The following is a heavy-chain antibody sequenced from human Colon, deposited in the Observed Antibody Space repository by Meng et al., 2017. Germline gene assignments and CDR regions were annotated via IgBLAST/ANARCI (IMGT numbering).Heavy chain of an antibody. CDR2: ISYDGSNK. CDR3: ARGGRDGHLDY. CDR1: GFTFSTYA. D-gene: IGHD5-24*01. J-gene: IGHJ4*02. V-gene: IGHV3-30*04. Sequence: QVPLVESGGGLVKPGGSLRLSCAASGFTFSTYAMHWVRQAPGKGLQWLTVISYDGSNKYYADPGKGRFTISRDNSKNTFYLQMNSLRADDTAVYYCARGGRDGHLDYWGQGTLVTVSS.